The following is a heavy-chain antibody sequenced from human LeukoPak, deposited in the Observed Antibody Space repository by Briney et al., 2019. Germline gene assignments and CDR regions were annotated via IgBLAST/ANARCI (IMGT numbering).Heavy chain of an antibody. CDR2: INPSGGST. Sequence: MGIINPSGGSTSYAQKFQGRVTMTRDTSTSTVYMELSSLRSEDTAVYYCARDFGSSFDYWGQGTLVTVSS. J-gene: IGHJ4*02. CDR3: ARDFGSSFDY. D-gene: IGHD2-15*01. V-gene: IGHV1-46*01.